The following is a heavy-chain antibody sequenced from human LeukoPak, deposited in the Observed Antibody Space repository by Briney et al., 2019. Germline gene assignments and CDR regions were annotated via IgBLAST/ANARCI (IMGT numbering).Heavy chain of an antibody. Sequence: SETLSLTCAVSGGSISSGGYSWSWIRQPPGKGLEWVGYIYHSGSTYYNPSLKSRVTISVDTSKNQFSLKLSSVTAADTAVYYCVGYYYYYGMDVWGQGTTVTVSS. J-gene: IGHJ6*02. CDR3: VGYYYYYGMDV. V-gene: IGHV4-30-2*01. CDR2: IYHSGST. CDR1: GGSISSGGYS.